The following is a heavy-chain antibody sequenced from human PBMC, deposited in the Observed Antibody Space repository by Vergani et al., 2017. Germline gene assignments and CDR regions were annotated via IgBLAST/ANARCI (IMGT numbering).Heavy chain of an antibody. CDR2: IYHSGRT. CDR1: GYSISSGYY. V-gene: IGHV4-38-2*01. D-gene: IGHD3-22*01. CDR3: ASTGSGWRN. Sequence: QVQLQESGPGLVKPSETLSLTCAVSGYSISSGYYWGWIRQPPGKGLEWIGEIYHSGRTNYNPALKSRVTISVDKSKNQFSLKLSSVTAADTAVYYCASTGSGWRNWGQGTRVTVSS. J-gene: IGHJ4*02.